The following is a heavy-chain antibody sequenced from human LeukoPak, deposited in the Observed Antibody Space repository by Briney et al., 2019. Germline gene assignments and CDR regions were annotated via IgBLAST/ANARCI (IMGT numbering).Heavy chain of an antibody. Sequence: GVPVRLPCAASGFTVSSNYMMWLPQAPGKGRVGVSVIYNGGSTYYADSVKGRFTISRDNSKNTLYLQMNSLRAEDTAVYYCARDLSNDSSGYYCWGQGSPVTAS. J-gene: IGHJ4*02. CDR2: IYNGGST. V-gene: IGHV3-53*01. CDR1: GFTVSSNY. D-gene: IGHD3-22*01. CDR3: ARDLSNDSSGYYC.